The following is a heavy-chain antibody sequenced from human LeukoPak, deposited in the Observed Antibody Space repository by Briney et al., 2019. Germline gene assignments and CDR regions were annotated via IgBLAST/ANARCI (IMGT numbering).Heavy chain of an antibody. V-gene: IGHV3-23*01. D-gene: IGHD1-26*01. Sequence: GGSLRLSCVGSGFTFTDYALSWVRQAPGKGLEWVSAVTDSGGDTLYADSVRGRFTIYRDNLRNILYLQMHDLRADDTAVYFCAKDGAQPGFFFDSWGQGALVTVSS. CDR3: AKDGAQPGFFFDS. CDR2: VTDSGGDT. J-gene: IGHJ4*02. CDR1: GFTFTDYA.